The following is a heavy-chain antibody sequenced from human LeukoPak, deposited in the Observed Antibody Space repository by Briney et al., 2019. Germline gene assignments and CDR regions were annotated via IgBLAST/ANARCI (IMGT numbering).Heavy chain of an antibody. CDR3: ARERVDYGDWSRYYHYGMDV. D-gene: IGHD4-17*01. CDR2: ISSSSTYT. Sequence: GGSLRLSCAASGFTFSSSSINWVRRAPGKGLEWVSSISSSSTYTYYADSVKGRFTISRDNAKNSLYLQMNSLRAEGTAVYYCARERVDYGDWSRYYHYGMDVWGQGTTVTVTS. J-gene: IGHJ6*02. CDR1: GFTFSSSS. V-gene: IGHV3-21*01.